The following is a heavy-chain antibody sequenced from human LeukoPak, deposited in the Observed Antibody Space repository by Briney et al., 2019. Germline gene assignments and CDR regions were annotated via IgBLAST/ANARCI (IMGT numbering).Heavy chain of an antibody. Sequence: PSGTLSLTCAVSGGSMTISNWWSWIRQPPGKGLEWIGEINHSGSTNYNPSLKSRVTISVDTSKSQFSLKMRSVTAADTAVYYCARRNRAMDAFDIWGQGTMVTVSA. CDR2: INHSGST. V-gene: IGHV4-4*02. J-gene: IGHJ3*02. CDR3: ARRNRAMDAFDI. CDR1: GGSMTISNW. D-gene: IGHD2-2*01.